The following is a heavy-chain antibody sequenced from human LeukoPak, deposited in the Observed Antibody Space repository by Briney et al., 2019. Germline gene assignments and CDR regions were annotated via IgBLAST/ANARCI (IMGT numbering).Heavy chain of an antibody. CDR3: ARDRATTVTYYYYGMDV. Sequence: PGGSLRLSCAASGFTFSSYGMHWVRQAPGKGLEWVAVIWYDGSNKYYADSVKGRFTISRDNSKNTLYLQMNSLRAEDTAVYYCARDRATTVTYYYYGMDVWGQGTTVTVSS. CDR2: IWYDGSNK. J-gene: IGHJ6*02. CDR1: GFTFSSYG. V-gene: IGHV3-33*01. D-gene: IGHD4-17*01.